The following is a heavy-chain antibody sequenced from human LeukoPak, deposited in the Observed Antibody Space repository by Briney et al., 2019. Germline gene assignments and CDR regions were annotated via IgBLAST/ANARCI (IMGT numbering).Heavy chain of an antibody. D-gene: IGHD4-11*01. V-gene: IGHV3-21*01. Sequence: GGSLRLSCAASGFTFSSYSMNWVRQAPGKGLEWVSSISSSSYIYYADSVKGRFTISRDNAKNSLYLQMNSLRAEDTAVYYCARDPEVRSSNRLPYNWFDPWGQGTLVTVSS. J-gene: IGHJ5*02. CDR2: ISSSSYI. CDR3: ARDPEVRSSNRLPYNWFDP. CDR1: GFTFSSYS.